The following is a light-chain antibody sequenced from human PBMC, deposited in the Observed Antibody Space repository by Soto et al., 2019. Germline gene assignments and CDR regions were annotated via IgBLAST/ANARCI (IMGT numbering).Light chain of an antibody. CDR2: SDN. J-gene: IGLJ2*01. CDR1: GSNIGSNT. CDR3: AAWDDSLNGPV. V-gene: IGLV1-44*01. Sequence: QSVLTQPPSASGTPGQRVTISCSGSGSNIGSNTVTWYQQLPGTAPKLLIHSDNERPSGVPDRFSGAKSGTSASLVISGLQSVDEADFYCAAWDDSLNGPVLGGGTKVTVI.